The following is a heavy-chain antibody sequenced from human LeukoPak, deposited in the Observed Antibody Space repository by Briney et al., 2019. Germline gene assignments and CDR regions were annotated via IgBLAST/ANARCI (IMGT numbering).Heavy chain of an antibody. CDR3: ARDGNTNYYDSSGYRY. V-gene: IGHV3-7*01. CDR1: GFTFSSYW. CDR2: IKQDGSEK. J-gene: IGHJ4*02. Sequence: PGGSLRLSCAASGFTFSSYWMSWVRQAPGKGREWVANIKQDGSEKYYVDSVKGRFTISRDNAKNSLYLQMNSLRAEDTAVYYCARDGNTNYYDSSGYRYWGQGTLVTVSS. D-gene: IGHD3-22*01.